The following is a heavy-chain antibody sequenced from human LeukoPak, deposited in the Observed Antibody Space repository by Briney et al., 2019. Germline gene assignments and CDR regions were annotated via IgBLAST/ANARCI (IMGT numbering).Heavy chain of an antibody. D-gene: IGHD6-19*01. CDR3: ARDFGGWYPDY. CDR2: ISPYNGNT. V-gene: IGHV1-18*01. CDR1: GYTFTSYG. J-gene: IGHJ4*02. Sequence: ASVKVSCKASGYTFTSYGISWVRQAPGQGLEWMRWISPYNGNTNYAQKLQGRVTMTTDTSTSTAYMELRSLRSDDTAVYYCARDFGGWYPDYWGQRTLVTVSS.